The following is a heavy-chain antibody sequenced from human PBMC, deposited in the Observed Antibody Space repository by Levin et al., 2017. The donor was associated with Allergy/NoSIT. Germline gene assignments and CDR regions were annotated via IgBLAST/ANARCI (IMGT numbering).Heavy chain of an antibody. J-gene: IGHJ6*02. CDR1: GFTFGSYT. CDR3: ASQLLYCLASYCYPRQPSVDYDAVDV. V-gene: IGHV3-21*06. CDR2: ISMNSNYI. Sequence: GESLKISCVASGFTFGSYTMHWVRQAPGKGLEWVSSISMNSNYIYYSESVEGRFTISRDNANYSLYLQMDGLRAEDTAVYYCASQLLYCLASYCYPRQPSVDYDAVDVWGQGTTVTVSS. D-gene: IGHD2-21*02.